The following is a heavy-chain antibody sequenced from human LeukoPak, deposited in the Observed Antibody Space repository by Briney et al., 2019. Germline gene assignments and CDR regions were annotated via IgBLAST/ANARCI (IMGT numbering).Heavy chain of an antibody. CDR1: GGSISSYY. Sequence: SETLSLTCTVSGGSISSYYWSWIRQPPGKGLEWIGYIYYSGSTNYNPSLKSRVTISVDTSKNQFPLKPSSVTAADTAVYYCARVGGYYDSSGYFDYWGQGTLVTVSS. CDR3: ARVGGYYDSSGYFDY. CDR2: IYYSGST. V-gene: IGHV4-59*12. D-gene: IGHD3-22*01. J-gene: IGHJ4*02.